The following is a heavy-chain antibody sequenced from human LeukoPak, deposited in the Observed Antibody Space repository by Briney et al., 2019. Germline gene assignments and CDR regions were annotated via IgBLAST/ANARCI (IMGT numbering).Heavy chain of an antibody. CDR2: INEGGSVT. J-gene: IGHJ4*02. Sequence: GGSLRLSRAASGFTFSLYWMSWARQVPGKGLEWVANINEGGSVTYYVDSVEGRFTIYRDNADNAVFLQMNNLSVADAGVYYCARGLRTAAGVDYWGQGALVTVSS. D-gene: IGHD6-13*01. V-gene: IGHV3-7*04. CDR3: ARGLRTAAGVDY. CDR1: GFTFSLYW.